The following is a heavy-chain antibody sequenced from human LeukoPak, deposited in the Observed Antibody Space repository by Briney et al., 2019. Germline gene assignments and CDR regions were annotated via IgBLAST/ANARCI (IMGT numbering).Heavy chain of an antibody. CDR1: GGSFSGYY. CDR2: INHSGST. D-gene: IGHD2-15*01. CDR3: AREWYWFDP. J-gene: IGHJ5*02. Sequence: PSETLSLTCAVYGGSFSGYYWSWIRQPPGKGLEWIGEINHSGSTNYNPSLKSRVTISVDTSKNQFSLKLSSVTAADTAVYYCAREWYWFDPWGQGTLVTVSS. V-gene: IGHV4-34*01.